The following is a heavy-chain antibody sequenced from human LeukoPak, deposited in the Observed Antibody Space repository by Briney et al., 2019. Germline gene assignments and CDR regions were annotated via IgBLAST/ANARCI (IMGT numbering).Heavy chain of an antibody. Sequence: GGSLRLSCAASGFTFDDYAMHWVRQAPGKGLEWVSVISWNSGTIAYADSVKGRFTISRDNSNNTVYLQMNSLRAEDTAVYYCARDNAYFDYWGRGTLVTVSS. J-gene: IGHJ4*02. CDR2: ISWNSGTI. CDR1: GFTFDDYA. CDR3: ARDNAYFDY. V-gene: IGHV3-9*01.